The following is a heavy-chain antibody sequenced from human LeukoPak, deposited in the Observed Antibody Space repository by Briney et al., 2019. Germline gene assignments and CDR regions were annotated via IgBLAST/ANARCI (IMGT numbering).Heavy chain of an antibody. Sequence: PGGSLRLSCAASGFTFSDYSMNWVRQAPGKGLEWVSFISNSYNYIYYAYSVKGGFTISRDNAKNSLYLQINSLRAEDTAVYYCARDLEDTQLFTDYFYGMDVWGQGTTVTVSS. D-gene: IGHD1-1*01. V-gene: IGHV3-21*01. CDR1: GFTFSDYS. J-gene: IGHJ6*02. CDR3: ARDLEDTQLFTDYFYGMDV. CDR2: ISNSYNYI.